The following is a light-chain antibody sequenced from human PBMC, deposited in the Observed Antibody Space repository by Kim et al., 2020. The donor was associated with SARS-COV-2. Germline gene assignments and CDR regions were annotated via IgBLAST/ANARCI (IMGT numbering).Light chain of an antibody. CDR1: SSDVGLSNR. CDR2: KDT. J-gene: IGLJ1*01. V-gene: IGLV2-18*02. CDR3: SSFTRSGTYV. Sequence: QSALTQPPSVSGSPGQSVTVSCTGTSSDVGLSNRVAWYQQSPGTAPKVLIYKDTNRPSGVPDRFSGSKSDNTASLTISGLQAADEADYYCSSFTRSGTYVFGTGTTVTVL.